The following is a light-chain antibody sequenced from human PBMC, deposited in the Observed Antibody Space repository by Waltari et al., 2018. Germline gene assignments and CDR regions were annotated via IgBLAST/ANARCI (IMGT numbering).Light chain of an antibody. CDR1: STDLASYNL. Sequence: QSALSQPASVSGSPGQSLTITCTGASTDLASYNLVAWYHNHPTRAPKLYIYEATKRPSGISHRFSGAKSGATASLRISGLQADDEADYYCCSYTGSSTSYGCGGGTKVTVL. V-gene: IGLV2-23*01. CDR3: CSYTGSSTSYG. J-gene: IGLJ1*01. CDR2: EAT.